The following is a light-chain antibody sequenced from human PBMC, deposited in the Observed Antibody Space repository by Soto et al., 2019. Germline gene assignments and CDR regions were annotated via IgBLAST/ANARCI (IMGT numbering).Light chain of an antibody. CDR2: GAS. CDR3: QQYNNWPRT. CDR1: QSVSSSY. V-gene: IGKV3-15*01. Sequence: EIVLTQSPGTLSLSPWEIATLSCRASQSVSSSYLAWYQQKPGQAPRLLIYGASTRATGIPARFSGSGSGTEFTLTISSLQSEDFAVYYCQQYNNWPRTFGQGTKVDI. J-gene: IGKJ1*01.